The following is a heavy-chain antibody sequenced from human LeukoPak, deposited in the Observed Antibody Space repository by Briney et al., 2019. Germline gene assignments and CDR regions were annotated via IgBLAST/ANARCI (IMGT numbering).Heavy chain of an antibody. CDR3: VRAGGSSWSDF. V-gene: IGHV3-7*01. Sequence: GGSLRLSCAASGCTFSSYWMSWVRQSPGKGLEWVANINQDGSENHYVDSVKGRFTISRDNAKNSVFVQMNGLRVDDTAVYYCVRAGGSSWSDFWGPGTLVTVSS. CDR2: INQDGSEN. J-gene: IGHJ4*02. CDR1: GCTFSSYW. D-gene: IGHD6-13*01.